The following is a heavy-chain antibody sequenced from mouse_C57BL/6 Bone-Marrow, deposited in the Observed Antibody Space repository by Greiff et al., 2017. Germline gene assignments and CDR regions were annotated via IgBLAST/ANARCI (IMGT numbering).Heavy chain of an antibody. CDR2: IDPSDSET. V-gene: IGHV1-52*01. CDR1: GYTFTSYW. J-gene: IGHJ3*01. Sequence: QVQLQQPGAELVRPGSSVKLSCKASGYTFTSYWMHWVKQRPIQGLEWIGNIDPSDSETHYNQKFKDKATLTVDKSSSTAYMQLRSLTSEDSAVYYCAREERGNWDAWFAYWGQGTLVTVSA. D-gene: IGHD4-1*01. CDR3: AREERGNWDAWFAY.